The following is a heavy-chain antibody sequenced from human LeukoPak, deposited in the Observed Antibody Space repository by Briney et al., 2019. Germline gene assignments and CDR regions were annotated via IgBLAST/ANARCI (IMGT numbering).Heavy chain of an antibody. CDR2: FSAGGNRT. J-gene: IGHJ4*02. Sequence: GGSLRLSCAASGFTFRDYAMTWVRQAPGKGPEWVSTFSAGGNRTYYADSVKGRFIITRDNSKNTLYLQMNSLRAEDTAVYYCAKVLSKIYIYGPFDYWGRGSLVTVSS. CDR1: GFTFRDYA. D-gene: IGHD3-10*01. CDR3: AKVLSKIYIYGPFDY. V-gene: IGHV3-23*01.